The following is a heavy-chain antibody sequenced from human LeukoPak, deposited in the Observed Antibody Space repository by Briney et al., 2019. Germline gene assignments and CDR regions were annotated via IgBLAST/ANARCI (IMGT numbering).Heavy chain of an antibody. D-gene: IGHD5-12*01. J-gene: IGHJ4*02. CDR2: INPNSGGT. V-gene: IGHV1-2*02. CDR1: GYTFTGYY. CDR3: ATPVGYSGYDVYYFDY. Sequence: GASEKVSCKASGYTFTGYYMHWVRQAPGQGLEWMGWINPNSGGTNYAQKFQGRVTMTRDTSISTAYMELSRLRSDDTAVYYCATPVGYSGYDVYYFDYWGQGTLVTVSS.